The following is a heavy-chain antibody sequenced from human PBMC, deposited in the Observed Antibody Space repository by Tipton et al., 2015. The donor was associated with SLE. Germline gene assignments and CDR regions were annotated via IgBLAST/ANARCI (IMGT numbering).Heavy chain of an antibody. V-gene: IGHV3-30*04. CDR1: GFTFSIYA. CDR2: ISYDGSNK. Sequence: RSLRLSCAASGFTFSIYAMHWVRQAPGKGLEWVAVISYDGSNKYYADSVKGRFSISRDNSKNTLYLQMNRLRAEDTAVYYCARDLVGAIYYFDYWGQGTLVTVSS. D-gene: IGHD1-26*01. CDR3: ARDLVGAIYYFDY. J-gene: IGHJ4*02.